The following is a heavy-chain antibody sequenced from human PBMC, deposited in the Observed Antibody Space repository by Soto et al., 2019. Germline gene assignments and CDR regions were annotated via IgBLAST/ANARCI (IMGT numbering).Heavy chain of an antibody. Sequence: GRCMRLSCSAAASTLSKYAISCGRQSPGKGLECVSSTSGSCGSTYYAGSVNGRWTIARDNSKNTLYLKMNSLRAEDTAVYYCAKGVHGDYSWYFDLWGRGTLVTVSS. CDR1: ASTLSKYA. D-gene: IGHD4-17*01. CDR3: AKGVHGDYSWYFDL. CDR2: TSGSCGST. V-gene: IGHV3-23*01. J-gene: IGHJ2*01.